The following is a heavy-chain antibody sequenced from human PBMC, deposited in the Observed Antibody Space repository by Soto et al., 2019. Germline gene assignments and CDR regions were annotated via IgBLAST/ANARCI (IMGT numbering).Heavy chain of an antibody. J-gene: IGHJ4*02. CDR3: VRGGFGELWAGY. CDR1: GGSISSGGYY. V-gene: IGHV4-31*03. D-gene: IGHD3-10*01. CDR2: IYYSGST. Sequence: QVQLQESGPGLVKPSQTLSLTCTVSGGSISSGGYYWSWIRQHPGKGLEWIGYIYYSGSTYYNPSLKSRVTISVYTSKNQFSLKLSSVTAADTAVYYCVRGGFGELWAGYWGQGTLVTVSS.